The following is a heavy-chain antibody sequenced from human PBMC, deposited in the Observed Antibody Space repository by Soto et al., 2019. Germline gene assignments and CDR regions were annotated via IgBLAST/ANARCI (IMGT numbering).Heavy chain of an antibody. CDR2: ISSSSSTI. Sequence: GGSLILSCAASGFTFSSYSMNWVRQAPGKGLEWVSYISSSSSTIYYADSVKGRFTISRDNAKNSLYLQMNSLRAEDTAVYYCAGNYGDYRRARGYWGQGTLVTVSS. J-gene: IGHJ4*02. D-gene: IGHD4-17*01. CDR3: AGNYGDYRRARGY. V-gene: IGHV3-48*01. CDR1: GFTFSSYS.